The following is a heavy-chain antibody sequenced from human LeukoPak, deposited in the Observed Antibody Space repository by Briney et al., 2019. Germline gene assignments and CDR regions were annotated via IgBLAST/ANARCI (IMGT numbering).Heavy chain of an antibody. CDR3: ARGLRDDAFDI. D-gene: IGHD4-17*01. J-gene: IGHJ3*02. V-gene: IGHV4-30-2*01. CDR2: IYHSGST. CDR1: GGSISSGGYS. Sequence: SQTLSLTCAVSGGSISSGGYSWSWIRQPPGKGLEWIGYIYHSGSTYYNPSLKSRVTISVDRSKNQFSLKLGSVTAADTAVYYCARGLRDDAFDIWGQGTMVTVSS.